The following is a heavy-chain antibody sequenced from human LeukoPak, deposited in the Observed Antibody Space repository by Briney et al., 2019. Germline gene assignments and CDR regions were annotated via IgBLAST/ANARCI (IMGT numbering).Heavy chain of an antibody. J-gene: IGHJ3*02. D-gene: IGHD6-13*01. CDR3: ARGDDTIADNTFDI. Sequence: SETLSLTCTVSGGSISSSSSYWGWIRQPPGKGLEWVGSVHYSGNTFYNPSLKSRVTISLDMSKNHFSLKVHSVTAADTAVYYCARGDDTIADNTFDIWGQGTVVTVSS. CDR2: VHYSGNT. V-gene: IGHV4-39*07. CDR1: GGSISSSSSY.